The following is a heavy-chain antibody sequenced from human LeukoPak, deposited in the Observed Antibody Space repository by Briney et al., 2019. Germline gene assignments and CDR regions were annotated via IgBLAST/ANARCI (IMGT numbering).Heavy chain of an antibody. J-gene: IGHJ6*03. Sequence: PGRSLRLSCAASGFTFDDYAMHWVRQAPGKGLEWVSGISWNSGSIGYADSVKGRFTISRDNAKNSLYLQMNSLRAEDTALYYCASGPSFRYYMDVWGKGTTVTVSS. CDR2: ISWNSGSI. V-gene: IGHV3-9*01. CDR3: ASGPSFRYYMDV. CDR1: GFTFDDYA. D-gene: IGHD2-21*01.